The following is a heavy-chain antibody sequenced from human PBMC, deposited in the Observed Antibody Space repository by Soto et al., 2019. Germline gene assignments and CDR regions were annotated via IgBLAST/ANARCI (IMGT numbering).Heavy chain of an antibody. Sequence: GGSLRLSCAASGFTFSSYAMSWVRQAPGKGLEWVSAISGSGGSTYYADSVKGRFTISRDNYKNTLYLQMNSLRAEDTAVYYCAKDPVEMATIIWAYFDYWGQGTLVTVSS. V-gene: IGHV3-23*01. CDR3: AKDPVEMATIIWAYFDY. CDR2: ISGSGGST. CDR1: GFTFSSYA. J-gene: IGHJ4*02. D-gene: IGHD5-12*01.